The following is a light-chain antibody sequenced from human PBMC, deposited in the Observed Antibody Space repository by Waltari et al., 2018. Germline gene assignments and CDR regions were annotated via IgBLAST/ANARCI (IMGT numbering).Light chain of an antibody. CDR2: VAS. CDR3: QQSYSTWT. Sequence: DIQMTQSPSSLSASVGDRVIITCRASQSINTNLNWYQQKPGKAPKLLIYVASSLQSGVPSRFSGTGPGTVFTLTINSLQPEDFATYYCQQSYSTWTFGQGTKVEIK. V-gene: IGKV1-39*01. CDR1: QSINTN. J-gene: IGKJ1*01.